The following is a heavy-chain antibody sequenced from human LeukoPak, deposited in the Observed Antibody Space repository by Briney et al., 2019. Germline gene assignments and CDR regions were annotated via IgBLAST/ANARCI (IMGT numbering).Heavy chain of an antibody. J-gene: IGHJ4*02. CDR1: GYTFTSYA. Sequence: ASVKVSCKASGYTFTSYAMHWVRQAPGQRLEWMGWINAGNGNTKYSQEFQGRVTITRDTSASTAYMELSSLRSEDMAVYYCARGEGYGDYFDYWGQGTLVTVSS. D-gene: IGHD5-24*01. CDR2: INAGNGNT. V-gene: IGHV1-3*03. CDR3: ARGEGYGDYFDY.